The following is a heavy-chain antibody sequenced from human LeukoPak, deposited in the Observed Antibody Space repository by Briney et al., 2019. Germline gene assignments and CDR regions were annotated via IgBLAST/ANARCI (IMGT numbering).Heavy chain of an antibody. V-gene: IGHV3-30-3*01. CDR3: ARAIAPYSSPGGFDH. CDR1: GFTFSSYA. D-gene: IGHD6-13*01. Sequence: GRSLRLSCAASGFTFSSYAMHWVRQAPGKGLEWVAVISYDGSNKYYADSVKGRFTISRDNSKNTLYLQMNSLRAEDTAVYYCARAIAPYSSPGGFDHWGQGTLVTVSS. J-gene: IGHJ4*02. CDR2: ISYDGSNK.